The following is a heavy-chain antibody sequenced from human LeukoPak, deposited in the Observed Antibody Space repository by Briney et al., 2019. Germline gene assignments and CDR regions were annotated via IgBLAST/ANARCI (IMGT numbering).Heavy chain of an antibody. Sequence: PSETLSLTCTVSGGSISSSSYYWGWIRQPPGKGLEWIGSIYYSGSTYYNPSLKSRVTISVDTSKNQFSLKLSSVTAADTAVYYCARTAGTTDDAFDIWGQGTMVTVSS. D-gene: IGHD1-7*01. CDR1: GGSISSSSYY. CDR2: IYYSGST. J-gene: IGHJ3*02. CDR3: ARTAGTTDDAFDI. V-gene: IGHV4-39*07.